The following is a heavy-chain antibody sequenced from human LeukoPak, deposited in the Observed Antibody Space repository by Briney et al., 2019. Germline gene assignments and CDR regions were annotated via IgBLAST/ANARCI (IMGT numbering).Heavy chain of an antibody. J-gene: IGHJ5*02. Sequence: PGRSLRLSCAAAGFTFSHHGMHWVRQAPGKGLEWVALIWYDGSNQEYADSVKGRYTISRDNSKNTLYLQMNSLRDEDTAVYYCARDQGTSTTAPKRKGRFDPWGQGTLVTVSS. CDR1: GFTFSHHG. CDR3: ARDQGTSTTAPKRKGRFDP. CDR2: IWYDGSNQ. V-gene: IGHV3-33*01. D-gene: IGHD1-1*01.